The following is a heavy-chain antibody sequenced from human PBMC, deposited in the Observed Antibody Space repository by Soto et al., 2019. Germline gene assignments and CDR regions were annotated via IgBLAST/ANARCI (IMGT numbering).Heavy chain of an antibody. CDR3: ARDHSYDSSGYYYVRDAFDI. CDR1: GGSISSGGYY. D-gene: IGHD3-22*01. Sequence: QVQLQESGPGLVKPSQTLSLTCTVSGGSISSGGYYWSWIRQHPGKGLEWIGYIYYSGSTYYNPSLKSRVTISVDTSKNQFSLKLSSVTAADTAVYYCARDHSYDSSGYYYVRDAFDIWGQGTMVTVSS. CDR2: IYYSGST. V-gene: IGHV4-31*03. J-gene: IGHJ3*02.